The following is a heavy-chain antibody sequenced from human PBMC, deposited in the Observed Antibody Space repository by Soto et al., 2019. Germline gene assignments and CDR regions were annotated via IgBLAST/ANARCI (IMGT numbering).Heavy chain of an antibody. V-gene: IGHV3-21*01. CDR1: GFTFSSYS. CDR3: ARDSGYCSGGSCFFDY. J-gene: IGHJ4*02. D-gene: IGHD2-15*01. CDR2: ISSSSSYI. Sequence: EVQLVESGGGLVKPGGSLRLSCAASGFTFSSYSMNWVRQAPGKGLEWVSSISSSSSYIYYADSVKGRFTISRDNAKNSLYLQMNSLRAEDTAVYYCARDSGYCSGGSCFFDYWGQGTLVTVSS.